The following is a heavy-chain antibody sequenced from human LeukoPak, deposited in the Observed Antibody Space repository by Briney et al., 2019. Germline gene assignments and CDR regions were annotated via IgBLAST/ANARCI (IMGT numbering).Heavy chain of an antibody. J-gene: IGHJ4*02. CDR2: ISGSGGST. Sequence: PGGSLRLSCAASGFTFSSYGMSWVRQAPGKGLEWVSAISGSGGSTYYADSVKGRFTISRDNSKNTLYLQMNSLRAEDTAVYYCAKDNYDILTGYYILFDYWGQGTLVTASS. CDR1: GFTFSSYG. CDR3: AKDNYDILTGYYILFDY. D-gene: IGHD3-9*01. V-gene: IGHV3-23*01.